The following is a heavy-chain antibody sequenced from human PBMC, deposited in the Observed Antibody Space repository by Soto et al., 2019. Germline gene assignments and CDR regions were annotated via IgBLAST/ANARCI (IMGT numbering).Heavy chain of an antibody. D-gene: IGHD2-2*01. CDR1: GGTISSYT. J-gene: IGHJ1*01. V-gene: IGHV1-69*08. Sequence: QVQLVQSGAEVKKPGSSVKVSCKASGGTISSYTFSWVRQAPGQGLEWMGRIIPMFGTVNYPQKFQGRVTITADKSTGTAYMELSSLRSEDTAVYYCATEIVVIPAAIPPGYFQDWGQGTLVTVSS. CDR2: IIPMFGTV. CDR3: ATEIVVIPAAIPPGYFQD.